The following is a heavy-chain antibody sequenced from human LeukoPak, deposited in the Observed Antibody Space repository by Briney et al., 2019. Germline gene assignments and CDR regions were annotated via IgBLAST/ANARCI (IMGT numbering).Heavy chain of an antibody. CDR2: ISGSGGST. D-gene: IGHD3-22*01. J-gene: IGHJ5*02. CDR1: GFTFSSYA. CDR3: ASHYDSSGYLNWFDP. V-gene: IGHV3-23*01. Sequence: GSLRLSCAASGFTFSSYAMSWVRQAPGKGLEWVSAISGSGGSTYYADSVKGRFTISRDNSKNTLYLQMNSLRAEDTAVYYCASHYDSSGYLNWFDPWGQGTLVTVSS.